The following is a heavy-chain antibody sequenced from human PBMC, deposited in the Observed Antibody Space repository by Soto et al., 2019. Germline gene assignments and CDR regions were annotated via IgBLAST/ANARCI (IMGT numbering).Heavy chain of an antibody. CDR3: ARKATGRFGELLTHFQH. D-gene: IGHD3-10*01. J-gene: IGHJ1*01. CDR1: GGSISSSNW. V-gene: IGHV4-4*02. CDR2: IYHSGST. Sequence: QVQLQESGPGLVKPSGTLSLTCAVSGGSISSSNWWSWVRQPPGKGLEWIGEIYHSGSTNYNPSLMSRVTISVDKSKNQFSLKLSSVTAADTAVYHCARKATGRFGELLTHFQHWGQGTLVTVSS.